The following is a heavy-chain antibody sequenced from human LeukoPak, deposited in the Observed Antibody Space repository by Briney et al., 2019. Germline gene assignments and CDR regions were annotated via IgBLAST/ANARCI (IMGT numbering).Heavy chain of an antibody. Sequence: ASVKVSCKASGYTFTSYGISWVRQAPGQGLEWMGWISAYNGNTKYAQRLQGRVTMTTDSSTTTAYVELRSLRSDDTAVYYCARDLLQYFDWLTMAGYWGQGTLVSVSS. J-gene: IGHJ4*02. V-gene: IGHV1-18*01. CDR3: ARDLLQYFDWLTMAGY. CDR2: ISAYNGNT. CDR1: GYTFTSYG. D-gene: IGHD3-9*01.